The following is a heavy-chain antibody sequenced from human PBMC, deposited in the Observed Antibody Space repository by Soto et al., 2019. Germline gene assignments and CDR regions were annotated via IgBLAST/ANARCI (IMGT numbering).Heavy chain of an antibody. CDR1: GFTFSDSG. CDR3: ARWVGGSMYDNSGKYDS. CDR2: VSNDGNRK. J-gene: IGHJ5*01. Sequence: QVQLVESGGGVVQPGRSLRLTCAASGFTFSDSGMHWVRQAPGKGLEWVALVSNDGNRKYYADSVKGRFTISRDNSENSLYLEMNSLRAEDTAVYYGARWVGGSMYDNSGKYDSWGQGTLVTVSS. D-gene: IGHD3-22*01. V-gene: IGHV3-30*03.